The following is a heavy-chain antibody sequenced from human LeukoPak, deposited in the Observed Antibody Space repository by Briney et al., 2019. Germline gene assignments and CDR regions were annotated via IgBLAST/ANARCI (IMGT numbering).Heavy chain of an antibody. CDR3: ARQQNYYDSSGYRSYGMDV. D-gene: IGHD3-22*01. Sequence: SETLSLTCTVSGGSISNYYWSWIRQPPGKGLEWIGDIHYSGNTNHNPSLKSRVSISIDTSKNQFSLKLVSVTAADAAVYYCARQQNYYDSSGYRSYGMDVWGQGTTVTVSS. CDR1: GGSISNYY. V-gene: IGHV4-59*08. CDR2: IHYSGNT. J-gene: IGHJ6*02.